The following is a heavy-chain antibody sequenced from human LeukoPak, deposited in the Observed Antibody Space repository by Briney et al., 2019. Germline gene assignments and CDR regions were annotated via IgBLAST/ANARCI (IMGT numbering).Heavy chain of an antibody. D-gene: IGHD4-17*01. Sequence: SETLSLTCAVYGGSFSGYYWSWIRQPPGKGLDWIGEINHSGSTNYNPSLKSRVTISVDTSKNQFSLKLSSVTAADTAVYYCARGRTVTTLDYWGQGTLVTFSS. J-gene: IGHJ4*02. CDR1: GGSFSGYY. V-gene: IGHV4-34*01. CDR2: INHSGST. CDR3: ARGRTVTTLDY.